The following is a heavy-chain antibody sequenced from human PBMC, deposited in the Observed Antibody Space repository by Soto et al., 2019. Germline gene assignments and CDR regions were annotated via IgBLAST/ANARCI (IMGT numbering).Heavy chain of an antibody. CDR2: IYYSGNT. Sequence: PSETLSLTCTVSGGSIVTGSYYWGWIRQPPGKGLEWLGHIYYSGNTYYPPSLKSRVTISVDTSKNQFSLRLSSVTAADTAVYYCARLPQEYNDYGMDVWGQGTTVTVSS. D-gene: IGHD1-1*01. CDR1: GGSIVTGSYY. V-gene: IGHV4-39*01. J-gene: IGHJ6*02. CDR3: ARLPQEYNDYGMDV.